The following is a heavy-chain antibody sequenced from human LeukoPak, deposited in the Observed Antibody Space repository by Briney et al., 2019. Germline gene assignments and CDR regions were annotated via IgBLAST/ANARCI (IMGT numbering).Heavy chain of an antibody. J-gene: IGHJ6*03. CDR1: GYTFTGYY. Sequence: ASVKVSCKASGYTFTGYYMHWVRQAPGQGLEWMGWINPNSGGTNYAQKFQGRVTMTRDTSISTAYMELSRLRSDDTAVYYCARELSSGAVAYYYYYYMDVWGKGTTVTVSS. CDR3: ARELSSGAVAYYYYYYMDV. V-gene: IGHV1-2*02. CDR2: INPNSGGT. D-gene: IGHD3-22*01.